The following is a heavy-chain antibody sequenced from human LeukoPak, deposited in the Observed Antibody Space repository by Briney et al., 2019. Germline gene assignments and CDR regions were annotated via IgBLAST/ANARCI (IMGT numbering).Heavy chain of an antibody. CDR2: IYYSGST. V-gene: IGHV4-59*01. CDR1: GGSISSYY. J-gene: IGHJ5*02. CDR3: ARGRDIVVVPAAMPVWFDP. Sequence: SETLSLTCTVSGGSISSYYWSCIRQPPGKGQEWIGYIYYSGSTNYNPSLKSRVTISVDTPNNQFSLKLSSVTAADTAVYYCARGRDIVVVPAAMPVWFDPWGQGTLVTVSS. D-gene: IGHD2-2*01.